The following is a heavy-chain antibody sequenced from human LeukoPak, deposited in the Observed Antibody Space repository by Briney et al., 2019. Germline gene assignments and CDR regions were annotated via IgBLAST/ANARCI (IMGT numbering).Heavy chain of an antibody. CDR3: ANFKRGNYYSSFDYYMDV. J-gene: IGHJ6*03. CDR2: IRYDGISK. D-gene: IGHD3-10*01. Sequence: GGSLRLSCTASGLTFNNYGMHWVRQAPGKGLEWVTFIRYDGISKYYADSAKGRFTISRDNSKNTLYLQMNSLRAEDTAVYYCANFKRGNYYSSFDYYMDVWGKGTTVTVSS. V-gene: IGHV3-30*02. CDR1: GLTFNNYG.